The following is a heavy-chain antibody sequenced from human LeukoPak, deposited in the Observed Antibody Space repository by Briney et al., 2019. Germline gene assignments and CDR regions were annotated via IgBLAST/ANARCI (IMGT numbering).Heavy chain of an antibody. D-gene: IGHD3-22*01. Sequence: GASVKVSCKASGYTFTSYGISWVRQAPGQGLEWMGWISAYNGNTNYAQKFQGRVTMTRDTSTSTVYMELSSLRSEDTAVYYCARGARREITMIEGSWGQGTLVTVSS. V-gene: IGHV1-18*01. J-gene: IGHJ4*02. CDR2: ISAYNGNT. CDR3: ARGARREITMIEGS. CDR1: GYTFTSYG.